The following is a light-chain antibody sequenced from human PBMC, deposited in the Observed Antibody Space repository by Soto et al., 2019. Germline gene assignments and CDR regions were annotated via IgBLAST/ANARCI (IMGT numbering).Light chain of an antibody. V-gene: IGLV1-40*01. J-gene: IGLJ2*01. CDR3: QSHDSSLSVV. CDR2: GNS. CDR1: SSNIGAGYD. Sequence: QSVLTQPPSVSGAPGQRVTISCTGSSSNIGAGYDVHWYQQLPGTAPKLLIYGNSNRPSGVPDRFSGSKSGTSASLAITGLQAEDEAYYYCQSHDSSLSVVFGGGTKLTVL.